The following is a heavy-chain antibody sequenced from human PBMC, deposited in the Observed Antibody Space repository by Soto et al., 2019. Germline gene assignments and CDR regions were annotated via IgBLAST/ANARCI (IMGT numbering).Heavy chain of an antibody. CDR3: ARDKRDYYDSSGYYPTPFDP. V-gene: IGHV1-69*13. CDR2: IIPIFGTA. J-gene: IGHJ5*02. D-gene: IGHD3-22*01. CDR1: GGTFSSYA. Sequence: GASVKVSCKASGGTFSSYAISWVLQAPGQGLEWMGGIIPIFGTANYAQKFQGRATITADESTSTAYMELSSLRSEDTAVYYCARDKRDYYDSSGYYPTPFDPWGQGTLVTVS.